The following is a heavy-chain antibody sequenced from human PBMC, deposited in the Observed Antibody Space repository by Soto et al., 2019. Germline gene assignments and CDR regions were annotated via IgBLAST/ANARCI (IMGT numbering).Heavy chain of an antibody. J-gene: IGHJ6*02. CDR2: IYYSGST. V-gene: IGHV4-39*01. Sequence: SETLSVTCTVSGGSISSSSYYWGWIRQPPGKGLEWIGSIYYSGSTYYNPSLKSRVTISVDTSKNQFSLKLSSVTAADTAVYYCASQQLVHYYYGMDVWGQGTTVT. D-gene: IGHD6-13*01. CDR1: GGSISSSSYY. CDR3: ASQQLVHYYYGMDV.